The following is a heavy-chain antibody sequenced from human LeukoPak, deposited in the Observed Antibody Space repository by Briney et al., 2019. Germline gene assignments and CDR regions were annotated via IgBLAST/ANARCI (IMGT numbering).Heavy chain of an antibody. CDR3: ARGRYYDFWSGSPDYYMDV. Sequence: GASVKVSCKASGYTFTSYGISWVRQAPGQGLEWMGWISAYNGNTNYAQKLQGRVTMTTDTSTSTAYMELRSLRSDDTAVYYCARGRYYDFWSGSPDYYMDVWGKGTTVTVSS. V-gene: IGHV1-18*01. CDR1: GYTFTSYG. J-gene: IGHJ6*03. D-gene: IGHD3-3*01. CDR2: ISAYNGNT.